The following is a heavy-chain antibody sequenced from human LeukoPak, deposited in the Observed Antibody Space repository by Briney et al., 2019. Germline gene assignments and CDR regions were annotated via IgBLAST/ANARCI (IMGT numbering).Heavy chain of an antibody. V-gene: IGHV2-70*11. CDR3: ARREGGDYSDAFDI. Sequence: SGPALVKPTETLTLTCTFSGFSLSTSGMCVSRIRQPPGKALEWLARIDWDDDKYYSTSLKSRLTISKDTSKNQVVPRMTNMDPVDTATYYCARREGGDYSDAFDIWGQGTMVTVYS. J-gene: IGHJ3*02. CDR2: IDWDDDK. D-gene: IGHD2-21*02. CDR1: GFSLSTSGMC.